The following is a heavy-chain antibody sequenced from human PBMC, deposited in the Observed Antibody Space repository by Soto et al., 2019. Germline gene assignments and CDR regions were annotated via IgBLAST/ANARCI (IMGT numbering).Heavy chain of an antibody. D-gene: IGHD3-10*01. CDR1: GGSISSGGYY. Sequence: SLTCTVSGGSISSGGYYWRWIRQHPGKGLEWIGYIYYSGSTYYNPSLKSRVTISVDTSKNQFSLKLSSVTAADTAVYYCARGRYYGSGSYFSYYFDYWGQGTLVTVSS. CDR3: ARGRYYGSGSYFSYYFDY. J-gene: IGHJ4*02. CDR2: IYYSGST. V-gene: IGHV4-31*03.